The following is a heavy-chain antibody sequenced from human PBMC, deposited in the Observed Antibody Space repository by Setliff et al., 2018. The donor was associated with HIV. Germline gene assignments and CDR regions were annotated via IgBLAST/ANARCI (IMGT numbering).Heavy chain of an antibody. J-gene: IGHJ4*02. CDR3: ATMGLNGSHWARFDY. D-gene: IGHD1-26*01. V-gene: IGHV1-69*13. Sequence: GASVKVSCKASGVTFSTYAISWVRQAPGQGLEWLGGIIPIFGTTIYAEKFQGRVTISADESTSTAYMERNSLKSEDTAVYFCATMGLNGSHWARFDYWGQGTQVTVSS. CDR2: IIPIFGTT. CDR1: GVTFSTYA.